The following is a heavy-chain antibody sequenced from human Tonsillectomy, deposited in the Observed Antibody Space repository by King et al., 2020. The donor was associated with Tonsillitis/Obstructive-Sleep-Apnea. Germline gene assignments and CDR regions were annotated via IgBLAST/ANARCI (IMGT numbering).Heavy chain of an antibody. J-gene: IGHJ4*02. CDR1: GGSFSGYY. D-gene: IGHD2-2*01. CDR2: INHSGST. Sequence: VQLQQWGAGLLQPSETLSLTCAVYGGSFSGYYWSWIRQPPGKGLEWIGEINHSGSTNYNPSLKSRVTISLDTSKNQFSLKLSPVTAADTAVYYCARAVEYQLLPYFDFWGQGTLVTVSS. V-gene: IGHV4-34*01. CDR3: ARAVEYQLLPYFDF.